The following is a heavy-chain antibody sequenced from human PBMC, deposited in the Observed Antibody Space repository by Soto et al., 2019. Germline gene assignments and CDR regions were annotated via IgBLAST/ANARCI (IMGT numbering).Heavy chain of an antibody. J-gene: IGHJ4*02. V-gene: IGHV4-59*08. CDR1: GDSMNNDY. CDR3: LRLQYSSGRDY. D-gene: IGHD6-19*01. Sequence: QVQLQESGPGLVKPSETLSLTCTVSGDSMNNDYWSWIRQPPGKGLEWIGFMYDSGRTNYNPSLKTRVTISTDTSKNQFSLKLSSVTAADTAMYYCLRLQYSSGRDYWGQGILVTVSS. CDR2: MYDSGRT.